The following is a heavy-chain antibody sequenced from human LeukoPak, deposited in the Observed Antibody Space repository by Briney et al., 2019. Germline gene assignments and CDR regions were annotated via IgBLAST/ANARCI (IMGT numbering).Heavy chain of an antibody. D-gene: IGHD6-19*01. Sequence: PGRSLRLSCAASGFTFSSYGMHWVRQAPGKGLEWVGFIRSKAYGGTTEYAASVKGRFTISRDDSKSIAYLQMNSLKTEDTAVYYCTRDSLDRIAVAGTLDYWGQGTLVTVSS. J-gene: IGHJ4*02. CDR1: GFTFSSYG. CDR2: IRSKAYGGTT. CDR3: TRDSLDRIAVAGTLDY. V-gene: IGHV3-49*04.